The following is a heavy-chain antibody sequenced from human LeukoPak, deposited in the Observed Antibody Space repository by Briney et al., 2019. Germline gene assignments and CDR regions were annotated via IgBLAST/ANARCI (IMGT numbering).Heavy chain of an antibody. CDR1: GFTFSSYS. V-gene: IGHV3-21*01. D-gene: IGHD3-9*01. J-gene: IGHJ6*03. CDR3: ARSLRYSPLTYYYYMDV. Sequence: PGGSLRLSCAASGFTFSSYSMNWVRQAPGKGLEWVSSISSSSSYIYYADSVKGRFTISRDNAKNSLYMQMNSLRAEDTAVYYCARSLRYSPLTYYYYMDVWGKGTTVTVSS. CDR2: ISSSSSYI.